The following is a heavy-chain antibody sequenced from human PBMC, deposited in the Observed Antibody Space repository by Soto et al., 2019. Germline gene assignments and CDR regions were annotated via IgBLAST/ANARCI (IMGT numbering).Heavy chain of an antibody. Sequence: PGGSRRRSCEASGFTFDYYMMHWGRQVPGKGLEWISLISWDGGTIDYADSIKGRFTVSGDNSKTSLYLHMHSLTTEDTAFYYCAKEGNGGSSLDSWGQGTLVTVSS. CDR2: ISWDGGTI. D-gene: IGHD1-26*01. J-gene: IGHJ5*01. V-gene: IGHV3-43*01. CDR3: AKEGNGGSSLDS. CDR1: GFTFDYYM.